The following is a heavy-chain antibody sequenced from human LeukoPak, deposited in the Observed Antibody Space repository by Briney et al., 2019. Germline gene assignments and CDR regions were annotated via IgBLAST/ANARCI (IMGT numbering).Heavy chain of an antibody. D-gene: IGHD3-10*01. CDR1: GYTFTNYG. J-gene: IGHJ3*02. CDR3: ARDSGVTMGLEI. Sequence: ASLKVSCQASGYTFTNYGVTWLRQAPGQGLEWVGWSSPFNGKTKYAQRFQGRVTMAADASTSTAFMELRSLRSDDTAVYFCARDSGVTMGLEIWGQGTKVIVSS. V-gene: IGHV1-18*04. CDR2: SSPFNGKT.